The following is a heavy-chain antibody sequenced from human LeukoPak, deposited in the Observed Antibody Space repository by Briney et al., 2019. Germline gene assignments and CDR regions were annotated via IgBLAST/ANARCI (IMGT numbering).Heavy chain of an antibody. V-gene: IGHV3-33*01. CDR3: ARGSRNSGSYAYYFDY. D-gene: IGHD1-26*01. Sequence: GGSLRLSCAASGFTFSSYGMHWVRQAPGKGLKWVAVIWYDGSNKYYADSVKGRFTISRDNSKNTLYLQMNSLRAEDTAVYYCARGSRNSGSYAYYFDYWGQGTLVTVSS. J-gene: IGHJ4*02. CDR1: GFTFSSYG. CDR2: IWYDGSNK.